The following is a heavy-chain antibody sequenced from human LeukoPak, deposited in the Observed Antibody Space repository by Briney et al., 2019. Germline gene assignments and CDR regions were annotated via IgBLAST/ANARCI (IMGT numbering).Heavy chain of an antibody. Sequence: SETLSLTCTVSGGSISSYYWSWIRQPPGEGLEWIGFIYYSGSTNYKPSLKSRVTISVDTSKNQFSLKLSSVTAADTAVYYCARRSPTADAFDIWGQGTLVIVSS. J-gene: IGHJ3*02. CDR1: GGSISSYY. CDR3: ARRSPTADAFDI. V-gene: IGHV4-59*01. CDR2: IYYSGST.